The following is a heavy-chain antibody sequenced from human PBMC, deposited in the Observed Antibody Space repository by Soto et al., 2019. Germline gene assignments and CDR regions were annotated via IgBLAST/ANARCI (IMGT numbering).Heavy chain of an antibody. CDR3: ARHVVRNSSGPDYYYYYMDV. D-gene: IGHD6-19*01. J-gene: IGHJ6*03. V-gene: IGHV4-59*08. CDR2: IYYSGST. CDR1: GGSISSYY. Sequence: TSETLSLTCTVSGGSISSYYWSWIRQPPGKGLEWIGYIYYSGSTNYNPSLKSRVTISVDTSKNQFSLKLSSVTAADTAVYYCARHVVRNSSGPDYYYYYMDVWGKGTTVTVSS.